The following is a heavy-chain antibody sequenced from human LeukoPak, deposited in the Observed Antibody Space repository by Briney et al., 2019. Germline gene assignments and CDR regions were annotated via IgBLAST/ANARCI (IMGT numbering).Heavy chain of an antibody. CDR2: IKQDGSEK. Sequence: GGSLRLSCAASGFTFSSYWMSWVRQAPGKGLEWVANIKQDGSEKYYVDSVKGRFTISRDNAKNSLYLQMNSLRAEDTAVYYCAREYSGSYYGFDPWGQGTLVTVSS. D-gene: IGHD1-26*01. CDR1: GFTFSSYW. V-gene: IGHV3-7*01. J-gene: IGHJ5*02. CDR3: AREYSGSYYGFDP.